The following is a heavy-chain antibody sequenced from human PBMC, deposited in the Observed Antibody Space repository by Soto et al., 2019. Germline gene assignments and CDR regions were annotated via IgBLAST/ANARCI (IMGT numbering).Heavy chain of an antibody. D-gene: IGHD5-18*01. CDR2: ISYDVNNK. CDR1: GFTFSSYA. CDR3: ASARGYRTFKYGFHFDY. J-gene: IGHJ4*02. Sequence: QVQLVESGGGVVQPGRSLRLSCAASGFTFSSYAMHWVRQAPGKGLEWVAVISYDVNNKYYADSVKGRFTISRDNSKSTLYLQMNSLGPEDTALYFCASARGYRTFKYGFHFDYWGQGSLGTVSS. V-gene: IGHV3-30-3*01.